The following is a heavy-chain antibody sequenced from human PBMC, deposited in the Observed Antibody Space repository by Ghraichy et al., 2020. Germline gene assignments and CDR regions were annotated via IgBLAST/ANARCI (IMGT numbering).Heavy chain of an antibody. Sequence: GGSLRLSCSASDFTVSNNYMSWVRRAPGKGLEWVSVIYSGGTTLYADSVKGRFTISRDNSKNTLYLQMNSLRADDTAIYYCACSSGTYFLDYWGHGTLVTVSS. V-gene: IGHV3-53*01. CDR3: ACSSGTYFLDY. CDR1: DFTVSNNY. CDR2: IYSGGTT. J-gene: IGHJ4*01. D-gene: IGHD3-10*01.